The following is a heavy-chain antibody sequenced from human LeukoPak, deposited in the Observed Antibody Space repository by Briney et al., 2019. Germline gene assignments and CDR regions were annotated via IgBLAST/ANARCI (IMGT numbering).Heavy chain of an antibody. CDR2: IYPGDSDT. D-gene: IGHD6-13*01. CDR3: ARQVGIAAAGTDERFFSR. V-gene: IGHV5-51*01. CDR1: GYSFTSYW. J-gene: IGHJ4*02. Sequence: PGESLKISCKGSGYSFTSYWIGWVRQMPGKGLEWMGIIYPGDSDTRYSPPFQGQVTISADKSISTAYLQWSSLKASDTAMYYCARQVGIAAAGTDERFFSRWGQGTLVTVSS.